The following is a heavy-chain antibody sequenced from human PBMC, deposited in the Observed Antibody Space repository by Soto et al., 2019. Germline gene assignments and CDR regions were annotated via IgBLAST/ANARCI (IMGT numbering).Heavy chain of an antibody. V-gene: IGHV1-8*01. Sequence: ASVKVSCKSSGYTFNRYGITWVRQAPGQGLEWMGWMSAYNGDTAYAQKFQGRVTMTRNTSISTAYMELSSLRSEDTAVYYCARSHDYSIWFDPWGQGTLVTVSS. CDR1: GYTFNRYG. CDR2: MSAYNGDT. J-gene: IGHJ5*02. CDR3: ARSHDYSIWFDP. D-gene: IGHD4-4*01.